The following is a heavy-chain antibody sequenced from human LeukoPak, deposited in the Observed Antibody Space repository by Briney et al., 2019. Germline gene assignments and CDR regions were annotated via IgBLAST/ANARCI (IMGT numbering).Heavy chain of an antibody. CDR1: GFTFSSYA. CDR2: ISYDGSNK. Sequence: QPGGSLRLSCAASGFTFSSYAMHWVRQAPGKGLEWVAVISYDGSNKYYADSVKGRFTISRDNSKNTLYLQMNSLRAEDTAVYYCARDGRIAAAGSRNRRYYYYMDVWGKGTTVTVSS. CDR3: ARDGRIAAAGSRNRRYYYYMDV. J-gene: IGHJ6*03. V-gene: IGHV3-30-3*01. D-gene: IGHD6-13*01.